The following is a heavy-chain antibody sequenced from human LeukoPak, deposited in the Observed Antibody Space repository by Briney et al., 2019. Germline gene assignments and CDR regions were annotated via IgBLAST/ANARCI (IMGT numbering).Heavy chain of an antibody. CDR2: IYYSGST. D-gene: IGHD3-22*01. Sequence: SETLSLTCTVSGGSVSSGSYYWSWIRQPPGKGLEWIGYIYYSGSTNYNPSLKSRVTISVDTSKNQFSLKLSSVTAAGTAVYYCARAKEYYCDSSGYSLDYFDYWGQGTLVTVSS. CDR3: ARAKEYYCDSSGYSLDYFDY. CDR1: GGSVSSGSYY. J-gene: IGHJ4*02. V-gene: IGHV4-61*01.